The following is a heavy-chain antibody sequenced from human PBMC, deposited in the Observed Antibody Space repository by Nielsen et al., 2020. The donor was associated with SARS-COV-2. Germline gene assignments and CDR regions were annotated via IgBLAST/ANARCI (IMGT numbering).Heavy chain of an antibody. D-gene: IGHD1-26*01. CDR1: GFTFTAYW. CDR2: INFDGTGT. J-gene: IGHJ3*01. Sequence: GGSLRLSCTASGFTFTAYWMHWVRQAPGKGLTWVSHINFDGTGTSYADSVKGQFTISRDNAKNTAYLQMNSLRAEDTAVYYCARDGVVGSTNTFDVWGQGTVVTVSS. V-gene: IGHV3-74*01. CDR3: ARDGVVGSTNTFDV.